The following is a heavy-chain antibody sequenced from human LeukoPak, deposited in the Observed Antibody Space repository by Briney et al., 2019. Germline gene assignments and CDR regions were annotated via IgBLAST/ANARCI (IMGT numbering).Heavy chain of an antibody. Sequence: GASVKVSCKASGYTFTSYGISWVRQAPGQGLEWMGWISAYNGNTNYAQKLQGRVTMTTDTSTSTAYMELSRLRSDDTAVYYCARATYYYGSGTYWFDPWGQGTLVTVSS. CDR2: ISAYNGNT. D-gene: IGHD3-10*01. V-gene: IGHV1-18*01. CDR3: ARATYYYGSGTYWFDP. CDR1: GYTFTSYG. J-gene: IGHJ5*02.